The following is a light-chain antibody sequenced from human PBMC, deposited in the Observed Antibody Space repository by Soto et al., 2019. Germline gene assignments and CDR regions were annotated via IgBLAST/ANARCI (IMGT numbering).Light chain of an antibody. CDR3: SSYTTTSAVV. Sequence: QSALTQPASMSGSPGQSLTISCAGSSSDVGAYDLVAWYRQYPGKAPKLIIYDVDNRPSGISNRFSGSKSGNTASLTISGLQAGDEADYYCSSYTTTSAVVFGGGTKVTVL. J-gene: IGLJ2*01. CDR1: SSDVGAYDL. V-gene: IGLV2-14*03. CDR2: DVD.